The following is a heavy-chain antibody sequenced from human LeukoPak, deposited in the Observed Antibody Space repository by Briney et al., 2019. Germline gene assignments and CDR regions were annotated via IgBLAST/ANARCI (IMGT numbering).Heavy chain of an antibody. V-gene: IGHV1-2*02. CDR3: VIVATIGDY. CDR2: INPNSGGT. J-gene: IGHJ4*02. Sequence: ASVKVSCKASGGTFSSYAISWVRQAPGQGLEWMGWINPNSGGTNYAQRFQGRVTMTRGTSISTAYMELNTLRSDDTAVYYCVIVATIGDYWGQGTLVTVSS. D-gene: IGHD5-12*01. CDR1: GGTFSSYA.